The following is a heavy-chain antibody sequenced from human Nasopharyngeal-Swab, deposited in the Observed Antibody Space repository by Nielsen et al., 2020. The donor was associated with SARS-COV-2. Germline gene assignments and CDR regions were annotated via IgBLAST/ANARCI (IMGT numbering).Heavy chain of an antibody. CDR2: IVIGSDNT. CDR1: GFTFIRSA. V-gene: IGHV1-58*02. Sequence: SVKVSCKASGFTFIRSAMQWVRQARGQRLEWIGWIVIGSDNTKYARKFQERVTITRDMSTSTAYMELSSLRSEDTAVNYCAAGRYSSSWYSGIDYWGQGTLVTVSS. J-gene: IGHJ4*02. CDR3: AAGRYSSSWYSGIDY. D-gene: IGHD6-13*01.